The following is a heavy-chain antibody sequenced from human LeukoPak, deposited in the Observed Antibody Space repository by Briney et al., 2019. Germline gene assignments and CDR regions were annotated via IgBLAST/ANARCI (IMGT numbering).Heavy chain of an antibody. CDR1: GYTFTSYD. V-gene: IGHV1-8*01. D-gene: IGHD3-10*01. J-gene: IGHJ4*02. CDR2: MNPNSGNT. CDR3: ARASLDYYGSGSYYLVY. Sequence: ASVKVSCKASGYTFTSYDINWVRQATGQGLEWMGWMNPNSGNTGYAQKFQGRVTMTSNTSISTAYMELSSLRSEDTAVYYCARASLDYYGSGSYYLVYWGQGTLVTVSS.